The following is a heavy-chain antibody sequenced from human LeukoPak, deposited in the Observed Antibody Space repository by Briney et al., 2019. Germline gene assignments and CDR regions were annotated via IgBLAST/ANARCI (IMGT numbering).Heavy chain of an antibody. CDR1: GYTFTSYG. V-gene: IGHV1-18*01. CDR2: ISAYNGNT. D-gene: IGHD2-15*01. Sequence: ASVKVSCKASGYTFTSYGISWVRQAPGKGLEWMGWISAYNGNTNYAQKLQGRVTMTTDTSTSTAYMELRSLRSDDTAVYYCARDEFVVAATRGLSGFDYWGQGTLVTVSS. CDR3: ARDEFVVAATRGLSGFDY. J-gene: IGHJ4*02.